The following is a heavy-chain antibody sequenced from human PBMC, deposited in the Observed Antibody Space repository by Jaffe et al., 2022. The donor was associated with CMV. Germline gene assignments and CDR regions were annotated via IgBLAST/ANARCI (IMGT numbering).Heavy chain of an antibody. J-gene: IGHJ4*02. V-gene: IGHV1-69*09. CDR3: ARDSNQEGEVDY. CDR2: IIPILGIA. D-gene: IGHD3-16*01. Sequence: QVQLVQSGAEVKKPGSSVKVSCKASGGTFSSYAISWVRQAPGQGLEWMGRIIPILGIANYAQKFQGRVTITADKSTSTAYMELSSLRSEDTAVYYCARDSNQEGEVDYWGQGTLVTVSS. CDR1: GGTFSSYA.